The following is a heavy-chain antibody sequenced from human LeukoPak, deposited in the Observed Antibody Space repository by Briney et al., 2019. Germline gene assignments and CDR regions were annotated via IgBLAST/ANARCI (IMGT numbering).Heavy chain of an antibody. CDR1: GFTFSSYS. CDR3: ARFIAAPYYFDY. CDR2: ISSSRSYI. D-gene: IGHD6-13*01. Sequence: GGSLRLSCAASGFTFSSYSMNWVRQAPGKGLEWVSFISSSRSYIYYADSVKGRFTISRDNAKNSLYLQMHSLRAEDTAVYYCARFIAAPYYFDYWGRGTLVTVSS. J-gene: IGHJ4*02. V-gene: IGHV3-21*01.